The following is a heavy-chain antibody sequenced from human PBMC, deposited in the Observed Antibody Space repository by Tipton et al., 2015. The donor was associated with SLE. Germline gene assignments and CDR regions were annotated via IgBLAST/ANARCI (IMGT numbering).Heavy chain of an antibody. CDR2: ISYDGSNK. D-gene: IGHD3-22*01. CDR1: GFTFSNYG. CDR3: AKDGPIYYDSSAPPDS. Sequence: SLRLSCAASGFTFSNYGIHWVRQAPGKGLEWVALISYDGSNKYYADSVKGRFTISRDNSKNTLFLQMNSLRAEDTAVYYCAKDGPIYYDSSAPPDSWGQGTLVTVSS. V-gene: IGHV3-30*18. J-gene: IGHJ5*01.